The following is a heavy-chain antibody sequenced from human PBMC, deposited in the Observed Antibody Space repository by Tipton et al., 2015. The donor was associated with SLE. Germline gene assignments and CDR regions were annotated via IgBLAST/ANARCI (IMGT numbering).Heavy chain of an antibody. CDR3: AGRPASSSTHWYFDL. J-gene: IGHJ2*01. V-gene: IGHV4-61*01. Sequence: TLSLTCTVSGGSFSSETYLWGWIRQPPGKGLEWIGDICYTGSTYYNPSLKSRVTISVDTSKNQFSLRLSSVTAADTAVYYCAGRPASSSTHWYFDLWGRGTLVTVSS. CDR1: GGSFSSETYL. D-gene: IGHD6-13*01. CDR2: ICYTGST.